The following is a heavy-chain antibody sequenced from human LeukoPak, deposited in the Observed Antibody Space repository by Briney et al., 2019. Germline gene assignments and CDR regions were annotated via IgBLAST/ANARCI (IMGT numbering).Heavy chain of an antibody. CDR1: GFTFSSYG. CDR2: IRYDGSNK. CDR3: AKANVGRKVPYYYYMDV. D-gene: IGHD3-10*01. V-gene: IGHV3-30*02. J-gene: IGHJ6*03. Sequence: GGSLRLSCAASGFTFSSYGMHWVRQAPGKGLEWVAFIRYDGSNKYYADSVKGRFTISRDNSKNTLYLQMNSLRAEDTAVYYCAKANVGRKVPYYYYMDVWGKGTTVTVSS.